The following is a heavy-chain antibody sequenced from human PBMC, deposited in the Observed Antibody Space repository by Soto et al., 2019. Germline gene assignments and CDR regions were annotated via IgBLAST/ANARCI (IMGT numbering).Heavy chain of an antibody. Sequence: SETLSLTCSVSGDSVDKSGYYWTWIRQRPGKGLEWLGNIYHTEATFYNPSLKSRLTISLDTSKNQFSLKVNSVTAADTAVYYCARDGGYRDFWNSSHFYYRLDVWGRGTTVTVSS. V-gene: IGHV4-31*02. D-gene: IGHD3-3*01. J-gene: IGHJ6*02. CDR3: ARDGGYRDFWNSSHFYYRLDV. CDR2: IYHTEAT. CDR1: GDSVDKSGYY.